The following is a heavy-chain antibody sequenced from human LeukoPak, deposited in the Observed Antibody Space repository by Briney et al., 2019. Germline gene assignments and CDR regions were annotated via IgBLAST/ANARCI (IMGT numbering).Heavy chain of an antibody. CDR1: GFTFTSYS. D-gene: IGHD1-26*01. CDR3: AKCRGSYYRTSFDY. CDR2: ISGGGGST. Sequence: GGSLRLSCAASGFTFTSYSMNWVRQAPGKGLEWVSTISGGGGSTYYAVSVKGRFTISRDNSKNTLYLQVNSLRAEDTAVYYCAKCRGSYYRTSFDYWGQGTLVTVSS. J-gene: IGHJ4*02. V-gene: IGHV3-23*01.